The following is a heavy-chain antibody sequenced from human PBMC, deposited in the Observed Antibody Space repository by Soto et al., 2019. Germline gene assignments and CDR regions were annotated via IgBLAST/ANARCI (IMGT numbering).Heavy chain of an antibody. J-gene: IGHJ4*02. V-gene: IGHV5-51*01. CDR3: ARGGVSTRTFDY. CDR2: IYPSDSGT. CDR1: GYNFAGYW. Sequence: GESLKISCKGSGYNFAGYWIAWVRQMAGKGLELMGIIYPSDSGTRYRPSFQGQVTISADKSISSAYLQWSSLRASDTAMYYCARGGVSTRTFDYWGQGTPVTVSS. D-gene: IGHD3-3*01.